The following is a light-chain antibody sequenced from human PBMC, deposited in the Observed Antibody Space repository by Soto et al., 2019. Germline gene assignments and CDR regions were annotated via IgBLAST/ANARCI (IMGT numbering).Light chain of an antibody. CDR2: GNS. Sequence: QSALTQPASVSGSPGQSITISCTGTSSDVGGYNYVSWYQQHPGTAPKLLIYGNSNRPSGVPDRFSGSKSGTSASLAITGLQAEDEADYYCQSYDSSLSGVVFGGGTKLTVL. CDR3: QSYDSSLSGVV. J-gene: IGLJ2*01. V-gene: IGLV2-14*01. CDR1: SSDVGGYNY.